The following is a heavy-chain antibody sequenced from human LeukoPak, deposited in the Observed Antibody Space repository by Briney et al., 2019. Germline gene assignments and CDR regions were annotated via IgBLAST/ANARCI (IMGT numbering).Heavy chain of an antibody. CDR2: INSDGSST. CDR3: ARGEYGSGSYYYYYYMDV. V-gene: IGHV3-74*01. CDR1: GFTFSSYW. Sequence: PGGSLRLSCAASGFTFSSYWMHWVRQAPGKGLVWVSRINSDGSSTSYADSVKGRFTISRDNAKNTLYLQMNSLRAEDTAVYYCARGEYGSGSYYYYYYMDVWGKGTTVTISS. D-gene: IGHD3-10*01. J-gene: IGHJ6*03.